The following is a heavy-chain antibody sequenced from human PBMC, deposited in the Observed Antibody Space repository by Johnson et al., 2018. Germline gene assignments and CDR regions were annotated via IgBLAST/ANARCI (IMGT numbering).Heavy chain of an antibody. J-gene: IGHJ3*02. D-gene: IGHD3-22*01. CDR3: ANGGFLDYSDSSGYGNAFDI. V-gene: IGHV3-9*01. CDR2: ISWNSGSI. Sequence: EVQLVESGGGLVQPGRSLRLSCAASGFTFDDYAMHWVRQAPGKGLEWVSGISWNSGSIGYADSVKGRFTISRDNAKNSLYLQMNSLRAEDTALYYCANGGFLDYSDSSGYGNAFDIWGQGTMVTVSS. CDR1: GFTFDDYA.